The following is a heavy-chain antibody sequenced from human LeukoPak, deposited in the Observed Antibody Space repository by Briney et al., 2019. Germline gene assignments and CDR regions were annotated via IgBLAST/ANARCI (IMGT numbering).Heavy chain of an antibody. V-gene: IGHV1-8*02. J-gene: IGHJ4*02. CDR3: ARYLISWFGDVNFDY. CDR2: MNPNSGNT. CDR1: GYTFTTYD. Sequence: GASVKVSCKASGYTFTTYDIHWVRQATGQGLEWMGWMNPNSGNTGYAQEFQGRVTMTRDTSISTAYMELSRLRSDDTAVYCCARYLISWFGDVNFDYWGQGTLVTVSS. D-gene: IGHD3-10*01.